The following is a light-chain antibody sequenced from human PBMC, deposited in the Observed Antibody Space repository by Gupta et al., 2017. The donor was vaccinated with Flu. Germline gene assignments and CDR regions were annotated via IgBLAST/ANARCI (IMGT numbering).Light chain of an antibody. Sequence: PSTLSASVGDRVTITCRASQSVSGWLAWYQQKPGKAPKLLIYKASTLKSGVPSRFSGSASGTEFTLTIGSLQPDDFATYYCQQYNIYSGTFGQGTXVEIK. CDR3: QQYNIYSGT. V-gene: IGKV1-5*03. CDR1: QSVSGW. CDR2: KAS. J-gene: IGKJ1*01.